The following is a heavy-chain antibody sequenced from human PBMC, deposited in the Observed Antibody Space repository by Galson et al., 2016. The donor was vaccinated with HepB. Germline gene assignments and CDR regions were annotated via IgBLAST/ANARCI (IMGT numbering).Heavy chain of an antibody. V-gene: IGHV6-1*01. Sequence: CAISGDSVYNNGAAWVWIRQSPSRGVEWLGRTFYRSTWENHYAGSVKNRITISPDTSRNQFSLHLNSVTPEDTAVYYCAIAVMLGRGMDVWGQGTTVTVSS. CDR3: AIAVMLGRGMDV. D-gene: IGHD3-10*01. J-gene: IGHJ6*02. CDR2: TFYRSTWEN. CDR1: GDSVYNNGAA.